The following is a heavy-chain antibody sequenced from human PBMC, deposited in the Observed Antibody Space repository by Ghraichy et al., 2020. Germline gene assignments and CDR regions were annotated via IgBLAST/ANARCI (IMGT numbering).Heavy chain of an antibody. V-gene: IGHV3-11*06. CDR3: ARMSSQQLVRGWFDP. Sequence: GGSLRLSCAASGFSFSDYYMTWIRQAPGKGLEWVSYISKSSSYTNYADSVKGRFTISRDDAKTSLYLQMNSLRVEDTAVYYCARMSSQQLVRGWFDPWGQGTLVTVFS. CDR1: GFSFSDYY. CDR2: ISKSSSYT. D-gene: IGHD6-13*01. J-gene: IGHJ5*02.